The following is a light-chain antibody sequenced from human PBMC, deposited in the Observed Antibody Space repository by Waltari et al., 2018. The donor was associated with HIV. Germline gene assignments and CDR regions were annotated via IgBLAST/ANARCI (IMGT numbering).Light chain of an antibody. CDR1: SSNIGSNT. J-gene: IGLJ2*01. CDR2: GKN. Sequence: QSVLTQPPSTSGTPGQRVTISCSGSSSNIGSNTVSWFQQLPGKAPKVLIYGKNHRPSGGPDRFSGSKSGPSASLAIGGLQSEDEADYYCASWDDSLNGPVFGGGTTLTVL. V-gene: IGLV1-44*01. CDR3: ASWDDSLNGPV.